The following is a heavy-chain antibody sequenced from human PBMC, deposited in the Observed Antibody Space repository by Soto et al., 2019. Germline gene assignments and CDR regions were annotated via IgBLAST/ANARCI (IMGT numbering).Heavy chain of an antibody. V-gene: IGHV2-5*01. D-gene: IGHD4-17*01. CDR3: AHTRYGVGRNHDFYYYTMDV. Sequence: QITLKESGPTLVKPTQTLTLTCALSGFSLRSSGVGVAWIRQPPGKALVWLALLYWNDDTRYSPSLKSRLTIAADTSTRQVVLTMTNMASVDTGTYFCAHTRYGVGRNHDFYYYTMDVWGPGATVTVSS. CDR1: GFSLRSSGVG. CDR2: LYWNDDT. J-gene: IGHJ6*02.